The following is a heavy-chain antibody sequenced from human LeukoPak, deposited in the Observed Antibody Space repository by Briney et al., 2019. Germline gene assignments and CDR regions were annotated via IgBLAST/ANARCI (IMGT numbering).Heavy chain of an antibody. CDR3: ARLTYYYGSGSYYEHFDY. CDR2: SNHSGST. J-gene: IGHJ4*02. D-gene: IGHD3-10*01. CDR1: GGSFRGYY. Sequence: SETLSLTCAVSGGSFRGYYWSRIREPPGKGLEWIGDSNHSGSTNYNPSLKSRVTISVDTSKNQFSLKLSSVTAADTAVYYCARLTYYYGSGSYYEHFDYWGQGTLVTVSS. V-gene: IGHV4-34*01.